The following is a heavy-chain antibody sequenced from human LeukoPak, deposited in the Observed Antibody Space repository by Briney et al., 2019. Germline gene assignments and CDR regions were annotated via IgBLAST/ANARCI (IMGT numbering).Heavy chain of an antibody. V-gene: IGHV1-69*04. Sequence: SVKVSCKASGGTFSSYAISWVRQAPGQGLEWMGRIIPIFGIANYAQKFQGRVTITADKSTSTAYMELSSLRSEDTAVYYCARGGRSTSTSSLNWFDPWGQGTLVAVSS. J-gene: IGHJ5*02. D-gene: IGHD2-2*01. CDR3: ARGGRSTSTSSLNWFDP. CDR2: IIPIFGIA. CDR1: GGTFSSYA.